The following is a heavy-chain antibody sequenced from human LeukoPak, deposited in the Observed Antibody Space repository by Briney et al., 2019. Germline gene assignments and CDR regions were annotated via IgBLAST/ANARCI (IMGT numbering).Heavy chain of an antibody. D-gene: IGHD6-19*01. Sequence: PGGSLRLSRAASGFTLSSYSMNWVRQAPGKGLEWVSYISSSSSTIYYADSAKGRFTISRDNAKNSLYLQMNSLRAEDTAVYYCARAASPGWYGYWGQGTLVTVSS. V-gene: IGHV3-48*01. CDR2: ISSSSSTI. CDR3: ARAASPGWYGY. J-gene: IGHJ4*02. CDR1: GFTLSSYS.